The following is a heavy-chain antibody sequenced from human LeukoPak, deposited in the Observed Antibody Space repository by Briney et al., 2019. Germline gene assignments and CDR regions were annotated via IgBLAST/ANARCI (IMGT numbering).Heavy chain of an antibody. J-gene: IGHJ6*02. V-gene: IGHV4-59*08. CDR1: GGSISSYY. Sequence: SETLSLTCTVSGGSISSYYWSWIRQPPGKGLEWIGYIYYSGSTNYNPSLKSRVTISVDTSKNQFSLKLSSVTAADTAVYYCARHIGIQLWPRYSTTGGMDVWGQGTTVTVSS. D-gene: IGHD5-18*01. CDR2: IYYSGST. CDR3: ARHIGIQLWPRYSTTGGMDV.